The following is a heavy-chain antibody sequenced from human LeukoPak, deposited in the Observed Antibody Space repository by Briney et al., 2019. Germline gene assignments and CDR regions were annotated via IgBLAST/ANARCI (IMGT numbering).Heavy chain of an antibody. V-gene: IGHV3-66*01. CDR2: IYSGGST. CDR3: ASTWGRGYSYGVFDY. Sequence: AGSLRLSCAASGFTVSINYMNWVRQAPGNGLEWVSVIYSGGSTSYADSVKGRFTISRDNSRNTVSLQMNTLRAEDTAVYYCASTWGRGYSYGVFDYWGQGTLVTVSS. CDR1: GFTVSINY. J-gene: IGHJ4*02. D-gene: IGHD5-18*01.